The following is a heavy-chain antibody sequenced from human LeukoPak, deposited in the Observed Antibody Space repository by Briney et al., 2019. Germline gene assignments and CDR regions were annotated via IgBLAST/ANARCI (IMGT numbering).Heavy chain of an antibody. CDR1: GFTFSNYW. J-gene: IGHJ5*02. CDR3: ARPSGWEYGFDP. V-gene: IGHV3-74*01. Sequence: AGGSLRLSCAASGFTFSNYWMHWVRQAPGKGLVWVSRINSDGSSTSYVDSVKGRFTISRDNAKNTLYLQMNSLRAEDTAVYYCARPSGWEYGFDPWGQGTLVTVSS. D-gene: IGHD1-26*01. CDR2: INSDGSST.